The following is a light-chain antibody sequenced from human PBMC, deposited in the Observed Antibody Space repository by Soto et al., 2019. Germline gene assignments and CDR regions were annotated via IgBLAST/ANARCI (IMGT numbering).Light chain of an antibody. CDR1: QSVRSS. CDR2: DAS. V-gene: IGKV3-11*01. CDR3: QQRRNWPPEVI. J-gene: IGKJ3*01. Sequence: EIVLTQSPDTLSLSPGERATLSCRASQSVRSSLAWYQQKPGQAPRLLIYDASNRATGIPDKFSGSGSGTDFTITISSLEPEDFAVYYCQQRRNWPPEVIFVTGTKADIK.